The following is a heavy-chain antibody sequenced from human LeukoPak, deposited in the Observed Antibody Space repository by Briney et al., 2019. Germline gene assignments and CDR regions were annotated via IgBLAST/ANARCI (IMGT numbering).Heavy chain of an antibody. V-gene: IGHV3-53*01. Sequence: PGGSLRLSCAASGLAVSDNFMSWVGQAPGKGLEWVAVIYSGGNTYYAASVKGRFAISRDNSKNTVYLQMNSLRAEDTAVYFCAKDGGFWSGYYPIWGQGTLVSVSS. CDR2: IYSGGNT. J-gene: IGHJ4*02. CDR1: GLAVSDNF. CDR3: AKDGGFWSGYYPI. D-gene: IGHD3-3*01.